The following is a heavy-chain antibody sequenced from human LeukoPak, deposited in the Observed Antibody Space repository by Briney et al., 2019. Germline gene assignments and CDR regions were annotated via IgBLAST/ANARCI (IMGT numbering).Heavy chain of an antibody. CDR3: ARSVGGISERLDYYFYMDV. D-gene: IGHD3-16*01. CDR1: GYTFSGYY. Sequence: GASVKVSCKASGYTFSGYYLHWVRQAPGQGLEWMGWINPNNGGTTYVQNFQGRVTMTRDTSISTAYMELSRLRSDDTAVYYCARSVGGISERLDYYFYMDVWGKGTTVTISS. J-gene: IGHJ6*03. CDR2: INPNNGGT. V-gene: IGHV1-2*02.